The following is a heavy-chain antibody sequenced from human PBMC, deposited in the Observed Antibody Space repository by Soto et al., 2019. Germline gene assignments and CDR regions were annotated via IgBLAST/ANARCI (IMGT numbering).Heavy chain of an antibody. Sequence: QVQLQQWGAGLLKPSETLSLTCAVYGGSFSGYYWSWIRQPPGKGLEWIGEIDHSGSTTYNPSLKSRVTISVDTSKNQFSLKVNSVTAADTALYYWAGGRCSGGSCYSPRYYYGMDVWGQGTTVTVSS. CDR1: GGSFSGYY. V-gene: IGHV4-34*01. D-gene: IGHD2-15*01. CDR3: AGGRCSGGSCYSPRYYYGMDV. J-gene: IGHJ6*02. CDR2: IDHSGST.